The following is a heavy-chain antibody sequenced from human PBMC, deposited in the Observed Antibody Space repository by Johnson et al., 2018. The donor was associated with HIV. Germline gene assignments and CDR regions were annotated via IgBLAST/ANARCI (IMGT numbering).Heavy chain of an antibody. CDR2: IRYDGSNK. CDR3: AKYGGHGTYFSAFEI. D-gene: IGHD1-26*01. CDR1: GFTFSSYG. Sequence: QMQLVESGGGVVQPGGSLRLSCAASGFTFSSYGMHWVRQVPGNGLEWVAFIRYDGSNKYYADSVKGRFTISRDNSKNTLYLQMNSLRAEDTAVYYCAKYGGHGTYFSAFEIWGQGTKVTVSS. J-gene: IGHJ3*02. V-gene: IGHV3-30*02.